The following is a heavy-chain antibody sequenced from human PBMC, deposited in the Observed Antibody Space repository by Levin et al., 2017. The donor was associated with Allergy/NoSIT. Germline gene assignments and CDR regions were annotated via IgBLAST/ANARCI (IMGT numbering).Heavy chain of an antibody. CDR1: GYTFTSYG. Sequence: ASVKVSCKASGYTFTSYGISWVRQAPGQGLEWMGWISAYNGNTNYAQKLQGRVTMTTDTSTSTAYMELRSLRSDDTAVYYCARAHERLSHYGMDVWGQGTTVTVSS. CDR3: ARAHERLSHYGMDV. CDR2: ISAYNGNT. V-gene: IGHV1-18*01. J-gene: IGHJ6*02.